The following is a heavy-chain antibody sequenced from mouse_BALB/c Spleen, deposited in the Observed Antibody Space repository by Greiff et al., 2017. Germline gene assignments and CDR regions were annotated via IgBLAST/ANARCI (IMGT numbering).Heavy chain of an antibody. V-gene: IGHV1S137*01. CDR1: GYTFTDYA. CDR2: ISTYYGDA. J-gene: IGHJ3*01. D-gene: IGHD2-10*02. Sequence: QVQLKQSGAELVRPGVSVKISCKGSGYTFTDYAMHWVKQSHAKSLEWIGVISTYYGDASYNQKFKGKATMTVDKSSSTAYMELARLTSEDSAIYYCAREYGNYGFAYWGQGTLVTVSA. CDR3: AREYGNYGFAY.